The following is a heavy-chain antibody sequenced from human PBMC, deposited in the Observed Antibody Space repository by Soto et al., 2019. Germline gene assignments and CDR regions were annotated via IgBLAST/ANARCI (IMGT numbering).Heavy chain of an antibody. V-gene: IGHV3-53*01. D-gene: IGHD3-22*01. CDR2: IFIGGTT. J-gene: IGHJ4*02. CDR1: GFTVSSSQ. Sequence: GGSLRLSCAASGFTVSSSQMTWVRQAPGKALEWVSVIFIGGTTNYADSVKGRFTISRDNAKNSLYLQMNSLRAEDTAVYYCARDGDYYDSSGSLWGQGTLVTVSS. CDR3: ARDGDYYDSSGSL.